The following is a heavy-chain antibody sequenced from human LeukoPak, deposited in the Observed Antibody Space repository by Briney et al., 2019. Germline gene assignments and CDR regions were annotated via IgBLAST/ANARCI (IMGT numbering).Heavy chain of an antibody. J-gene: IGHJ4*02. D-gene: IGHD3-10*01. Sequence: GASVTVSCKASGYTFTIYYMHWVRQAPGQGLEWMGIINPSGGSASYAQKFQGRVTMIRDTSTSTVYMELSSLRSEDTAVYYCARGVRIEGSGSYEGPFFDYWGQGTLVTVSS. CDR3: ARGVRIEGSGSYEGPFFDY. CDR1: GYTFTIYY. CDR2: INPSGGSA. V-gene: IGHV1-46*01.